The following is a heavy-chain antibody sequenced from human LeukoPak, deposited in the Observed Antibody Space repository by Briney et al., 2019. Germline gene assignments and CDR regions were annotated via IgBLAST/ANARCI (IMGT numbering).Heavy chain of an antibody. CDR3: ARDRYLNWFDP. CDR1: GCTFTSYD. V-gene: IGHV1-8*01. D-gene: IGHD1-14*01. J-gene: IGHJ5*02. CDR2: MNPNSGNT. Sequence: EASVKVSCKASGCTFTSYDINWVRQATGQGLEWMGWMNPNSGNTGYAQKFQGRVTMTRNTTISTAYMELRSLRSDDTAVYYCARDRYLNWFDPWGQGTLVTVSS.